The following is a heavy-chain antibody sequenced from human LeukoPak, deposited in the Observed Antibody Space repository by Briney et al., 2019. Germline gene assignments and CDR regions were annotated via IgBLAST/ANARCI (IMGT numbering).Heavy chain of an antibody. D-gene: IGHD3-10*01. CDR2: IYHSGST. J-gene: IGHJ3*02. CDR1: GYSITSGYY. Sequence: PSETLSLTCTVSGYSITSGYYWGWIRQPPGKGLEWIGTIYHSGSTYYNPSLKSRVTISVDTSKNQFSLKLSSVTAADTAVYYCARSFLLYYYGSGYNAFDIWGQGTMVTVSS. CDR3: ARSFLLYYYGSGYNAFDI. V-gene: IGHV4-38-2*02.